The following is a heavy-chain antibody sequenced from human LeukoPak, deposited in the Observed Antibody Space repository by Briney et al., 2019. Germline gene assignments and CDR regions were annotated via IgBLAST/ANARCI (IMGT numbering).Heavy chain of an antibody. D-gene: IGHD3-16*01. CDR2: INPNSGGT. Sequence: GASVKVSCKASGYTFTGYYMHWVRQAPGQGLEWMGWINPNSGGTNYAQKFRGRVTMTRDTSISTAYMELSRLRSDDTAVYYCARQRFTTRAYAGNWFDPWGQGTLVTVSS. V-gene: IGHV1-2*02. J-gene: IGHJ5*02. CDR1: GYTFTGYY. CDR3: ARQRFTTRAYAGNWFDP.